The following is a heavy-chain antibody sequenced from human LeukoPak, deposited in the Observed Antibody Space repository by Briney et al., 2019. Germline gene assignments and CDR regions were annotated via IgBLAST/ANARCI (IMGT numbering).Heavy chain of an antibody. CDR2: TDPSDSYT. D-gene: IGHD3-10*01. Sequence: GESLKISCKGSGYSFTSYWISWVRQMPGKGLEWMGRTDPSDSYTNYSPSFQGHVTISADKSISTAYLQWSSLRASDTAMYYRARHVHYYGSGSYSFDYWGQGTLVTVSS. V-gene: IGHV5-10-1*01. CDR3: ARHVHYYGSGSYSFDY. J-gene: IGHJ4*02. CDR1: GYSFTSYW.